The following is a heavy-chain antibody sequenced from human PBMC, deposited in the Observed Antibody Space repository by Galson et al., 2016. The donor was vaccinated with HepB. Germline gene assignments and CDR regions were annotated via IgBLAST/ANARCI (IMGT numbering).Heavy chain of an antibody. D-gene: IGHD4/OR15-4a*01. CDR2: INGDGSST. J-gene: IGHJ4*02. CDR3: ARGHSANSFILDY. CDR1: GFTSSSYW. V-gene: IGHV3-74*01. Sequence: SLRLSCADSGFTSSSYWMNWFRQAPGKEMVWVSRINGDGSSTTYADSVKGRFTISRDNAKNTLYLQMSSLRAEDTAVYYCARGHSANSFILDYWGQGTLVTVSS.